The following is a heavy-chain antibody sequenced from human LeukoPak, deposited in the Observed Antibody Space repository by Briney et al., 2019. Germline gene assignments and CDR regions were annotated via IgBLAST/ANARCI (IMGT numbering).Heavy chain of an antibody. CDR1: GGSISSSSYY. CDR3: ARESMEATTLGV. D-gene: IGHD2/OR15-2a*01. J-gene: IGHJ4*02. CDR2: IYYSGST. Sequence: SETLSLTCTVSGGSISSSSYYWGWIRQPPGKGLEWIGSIYYSGSTYYNPSLKSRVTMSVDTSKNQFSLKLSSVTAADTAVYYCARESMEATTLGVWGQGTLVTVSS. V-gene: IGHV4-39*07.